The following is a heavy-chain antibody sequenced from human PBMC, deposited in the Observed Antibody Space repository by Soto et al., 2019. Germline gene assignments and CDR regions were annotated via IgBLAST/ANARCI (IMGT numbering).Heavy chain of an antibody. J-gene: IGHJ4*02. V-gene: IGHV3-11*01. D-gene: IGHD4-17*01. Sequence: QVQLVESGGGLVKPGGSLRLSCAASGFAFSDPYMSWIRQAPGKGLEWISYISSSGSTIYYAESVNGRFTISRDNAKKSLYLHMDSLTADDTAVYYCTRGRATVTTPFDYWGQGTQVTFSS. CDR1: GFAFSDPY. CDR2: ISSSGSTI. CDR3: TRGRATVTTPFDY.